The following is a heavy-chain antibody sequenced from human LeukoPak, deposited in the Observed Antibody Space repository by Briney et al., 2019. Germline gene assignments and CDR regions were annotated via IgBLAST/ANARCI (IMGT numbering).Heavy chain of an antibody. D-gene: IGHD6-19*01. V-gene: IGHV1-24*01. J-gene: IGHJ4*02. CDR2: FDPEDGET. Sequence: ASVKVSCKLSGYTGIELSMHWVRQVPGKGREWMGGFDPEDGETKYAQKFQGRVTMTEDTSTDTAYMELRSLRSDDTAVYYCASTPRQWLVNAHYVYWGQGTLVTVSS. CDR3: ASTPRQWLVNAHYVY. CDR1: GYTGIELS.